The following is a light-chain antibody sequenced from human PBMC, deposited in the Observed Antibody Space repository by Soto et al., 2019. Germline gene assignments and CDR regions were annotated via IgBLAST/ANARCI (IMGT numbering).Light chain of an antibody. CDR3: QSYASSLRGYV. Sequence: QSVLTQPPSVSGAPGQRVTISCTGSSSNIGAGYDVHWYQQLPGTAPKLLIYGNSNRPSGVPDRFSGSNSGTSASLAITGLQAEDEADYYSQSYASSLRGYVFGTGPKLTVL. J-gene: IGLJ1*01. V-gene: IGLV1-40*01. CDR1: SSNIGAGYD. CDR2: GNS.